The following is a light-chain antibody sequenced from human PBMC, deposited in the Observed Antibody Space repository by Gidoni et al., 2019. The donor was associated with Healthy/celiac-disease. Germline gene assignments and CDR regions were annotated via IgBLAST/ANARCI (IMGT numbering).Light chain of an antibody. V-gene: IGKV3-15*01. CDR1: QSVSSN. J-gene: IGKJ1*01. CDR2: GAS. CDR3: QQYNNRGT. Sequence: EIVMPQSPATLSVSPGERATISCRTSQSVSSNFAWYQQKPGQAPRLLIYGASTRATGIPAMFSGSGSGTEFTLTISSLQSEDFAVYYCQQYNNRGTFGQGTKVEIK.